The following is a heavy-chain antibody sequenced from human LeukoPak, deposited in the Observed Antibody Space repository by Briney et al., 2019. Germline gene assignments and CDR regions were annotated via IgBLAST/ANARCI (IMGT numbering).Heavy chain of an antibody. CDR3: ARTSSGPNWFDP. V-gene: IGHV4-38-2*02. Sequence: SETLSLTCTVSGYSISSDYYWGWIRQPPGKGLEWIGNIYHSGSTYYNPSLKSRVTISVDMSKNHFSLQLSSVSAADTAVYYCARTSSGPNWFDPWGQGTLVTVSS. D-gene: IGHD3-22*01. CDR1: GYSISSDYY. J-gene: IGHJ5*02. CDR2: IYHSGST.